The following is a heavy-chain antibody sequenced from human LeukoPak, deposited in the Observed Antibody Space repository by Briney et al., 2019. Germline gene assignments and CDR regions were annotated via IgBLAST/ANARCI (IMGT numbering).Heavy chain of an antibody. Sequence: ASVKVSCKASGYTFTSYGISWVRQAPGQGLEWMGWISAYNGNTNYAQKLQGRVTMTTDTSTSTAYMELRSLRSDDTAVYYCARDPYYDTTYYYYYGMDVWGQGTTVTVSS. CDR2: ISAYNGNT. D-gene: IGHD3-9*01. V-gene: IGHV1-18*01. CDR3: ARDPYYDTTYYYYYGMDV. J-gene: IGHJ6*02. CDR1: GYTFTSYG.